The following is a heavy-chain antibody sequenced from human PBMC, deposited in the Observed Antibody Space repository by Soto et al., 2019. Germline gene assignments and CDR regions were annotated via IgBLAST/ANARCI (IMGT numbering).Heavy chain of an antibody. CDR2: INPSGGST. Sequence: ASVKVSCKASGYTFTSYYMHWVRQAPGQGLEWMGIINPSGGSTSYAQKFQGRVTMTRDTSTSTVYMELSSLRSEDTAVYYCAREGKYCSSTSCFADYWGQGTLVTVSS. CDR3: AREGKYCSSTSCFADY. V-gene: IGHV1-46*03. J-gene: IGHJ4*02. D-gene: IGHD2-2*01. CDR1: GYTFTSYY.